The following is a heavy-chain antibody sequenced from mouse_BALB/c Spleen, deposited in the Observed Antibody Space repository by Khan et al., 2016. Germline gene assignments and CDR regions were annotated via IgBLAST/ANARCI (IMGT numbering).Heavy chain of an antibody. V-gene: IGHV1-26*01. D-gene: IGHD4-1*01. CDR1: GYSFTGYY. J-gene: IGHJ4*01. CDR3: LGDAMDY. Sequence: EVQLQESGPDLVKPGASVKISCKASGYSFTGYYIYWVKQSHGKSLEWIGRVNPNNGGTSYNQKFKGKAVLTIDKSSTTAYMELRSLTSEDSTVHNFLGDAMDYWGQGTSVTVSS. CDR2: VNPNNGGT.